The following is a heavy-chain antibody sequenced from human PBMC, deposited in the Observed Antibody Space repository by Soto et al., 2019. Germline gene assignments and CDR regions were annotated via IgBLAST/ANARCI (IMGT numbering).Heavy chain of an antibody. CDR3: ARDHIVATITDYYYYMDV. V-gene: IGHV1-3*01. CDR1: GYTFTSYA. D-gene: IGHD5-12*01. Sequence: QVQLVQSGAEVKKPGASVKVSCKASGYTFTSYAMHWVRQAPGQRLEWMGWINAGNGNTKYSQKFQGRVTITRDTSASTAYMELSSLRSEDTAVSHCARDHIVATITDYYYYMDVWGKGTTVTVSS. CDR2: INAGNGNT. J-gene: IGHJ6*03.